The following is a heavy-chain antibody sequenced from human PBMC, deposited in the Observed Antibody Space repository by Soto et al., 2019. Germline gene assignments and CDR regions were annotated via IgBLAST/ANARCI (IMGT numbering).Heavy chain of an antibody. V-gene: IGHV1-18*04. CDR2: ISAYNGDT. CDR1: GYTFTSFG. Sequence: ASAKVSCKASGYTFTSFGISWVRQAPGQGLEWMGWISAYNGDTHYAQNFQGRVTMTTDTSTTTASMELRSLRSDDTAVYYCARDYCSSTSCFPLDVWGQGTTVTVSS. D-gene: IGHD2-2*01. J-gene: IGHJ6*02. CDR3: ARDYCSSTSCFPLDV.